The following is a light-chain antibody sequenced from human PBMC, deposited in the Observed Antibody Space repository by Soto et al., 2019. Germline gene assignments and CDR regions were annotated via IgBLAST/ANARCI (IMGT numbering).Light chain of an antibody. CDR2: DAS. CDR1: QSISVW. J-gene: IGKJ3*01. Sequence: DIQMTQFPSTLSASIGDRVTITCRASQSISVWMAWYKQIPGKAPQLLIYDASNLQSGVPSRFSGAGSGTDFTLTVSSLQPDDSATYYCQQDNNYPFTFGPGTTVHIK. V-gene: IGKV1-5*01. CDR3: QQDNNYPFT.